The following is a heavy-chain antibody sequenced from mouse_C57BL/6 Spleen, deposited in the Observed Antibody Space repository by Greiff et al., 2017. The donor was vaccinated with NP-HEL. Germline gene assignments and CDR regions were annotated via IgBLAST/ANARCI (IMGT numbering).Heavy chain of an antibody. CDR3: AMVVVLRYGFAY. D-gene: IGHD1-1*01. J-gene: IGHJ3*01. CDR2: IHPSDSDT. CDR1: GYTFTSYW. V-gene: IGHV1-74*01. Sequence: QVQLKQPGAELVKPGASVKVSCKASGYTFTSYWMHWVKQRPGQGLEWIGRIHPSDSDTNYNQKFKGKATLTVDKSSSTAYMQLSSLTSEDSSVYYCAMVVVLRYGFAYWGQGTLVTVSA.